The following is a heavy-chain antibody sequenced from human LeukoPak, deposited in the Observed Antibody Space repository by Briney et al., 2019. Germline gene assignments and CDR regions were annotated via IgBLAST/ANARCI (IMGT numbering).Heavy chain of an antibody. CDR1: GFTFSSYA. CDR2: ISYDGSNK. CDR3: ARDHSYCSSTSCYDAFDI. Sequence: GGSLRLSCAASGFTFSSYAMHWVRQAPGKGLEWVAVISYDGSNKYYADSVKGRFTISRDNSKNTLYLQMNSLRAEDTAVYYCARDHSYCSSTSCYDAFDIWGQGTMVTVSS. V-gene: IGHV3-30-3*01. D-gene: IGHD2-2*01. J-gene: IGHJ3*02.